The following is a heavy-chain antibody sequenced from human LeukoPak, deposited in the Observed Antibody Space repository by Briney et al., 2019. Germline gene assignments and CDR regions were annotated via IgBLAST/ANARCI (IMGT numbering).Heavy chain of an antibody. CDR3: ARAGYDSSGYYSY. CDR1: GYTFTCYF. CDR2: INPSGGST. V-gene: IGHV1-46*01. D-gene: IGHD3-22*01. Sequence: ASVKVSCKASGYTFTCYFMHWVRQAPGQGLEWVGIINPSGGSTNYAQKFQGRVTMTRDTSTSTVYMELSSLRSEDTAVYYCARAGYDSSGYYSYWGQGTLVTVSS. J-gene: IGHJ4*02.